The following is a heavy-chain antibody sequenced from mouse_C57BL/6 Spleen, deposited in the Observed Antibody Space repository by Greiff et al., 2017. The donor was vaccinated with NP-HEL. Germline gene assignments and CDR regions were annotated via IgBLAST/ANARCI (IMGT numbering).Heavy chain of an antibody. Sequence: EVKLMESGGGLVQPGESLKLSCESNEYEFPSHDMPWVRKTPGKRLELVGAINSDGGSTYYPETMERRFIIARDNSKKTLYLQRSSLRSEDTALYYCASYYGNYGGFAYWGQGTLVTVSA. CDR1: EYEFPSHD. V-gene: IGHV5-2*01. CDR3: ASYYGNYGGFAY. D-gene: IGHD2-1*01. CDR2: INSDGGST. J-gene: IGHJ3*01.